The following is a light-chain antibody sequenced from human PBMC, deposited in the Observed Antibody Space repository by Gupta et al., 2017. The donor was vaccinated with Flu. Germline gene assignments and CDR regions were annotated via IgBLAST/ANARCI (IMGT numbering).Light chain of an antibody. CDR1: ESIRSY. V-gene: IGKV1-39*01. CDR2: AAS. J-gene: IGKJ2*02. CDR3: QQSCNNTHCT. Sequence: DIQMTQSPTSLSASVGDRVTITCRASESIRSYLNWYQQKPGKAPKLLIYAASSLYSGVPSRFSGSGCGKDLTLTITSRQQEDFATYYCQQSCNNTHCTFGQGTKVEIK.